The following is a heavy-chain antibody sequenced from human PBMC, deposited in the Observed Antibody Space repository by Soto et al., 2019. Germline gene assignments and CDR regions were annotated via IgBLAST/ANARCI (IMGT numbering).Heavy chain of an antibody. Sequence: ASVKVSCKASGGTFSSYTISWVRQAPGQGLEWMGRIIPILGIANYAQKFQGRVTITADKSTSTAYMELSSLRSEDTAVYYCARSSYWSGYQTSYYYYMDVWGKGTTVTVSS. CDR1: GGTFSSYT. J-gene: IGHJ6*03. CDR2: IIPILGIA. D-gene: IGHD3-3*01. CDR3: ARSSYWSGYQTSYYYYMDV. V-gene: IGHV1-69*02.